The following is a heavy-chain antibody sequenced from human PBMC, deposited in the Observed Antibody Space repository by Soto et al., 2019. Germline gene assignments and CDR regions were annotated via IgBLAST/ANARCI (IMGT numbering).Heavy chain of an antibody. CDR3: AREGGYCNGGPCYRGAFDF. D-gene: IGHD2-15*01. CDR2: IGNSNNPT. CDR1: GFTFSDYS. V-gene: IGHV3-21*02. Sequence: EVQLVESGGGLVKPGGSPRLSCAASGFTFSDYSMLWVRQAPGKGLEWLAFIGNSNNPTFYADSVRGRFTISRDNHKKLVYLQMNSLREEQPAVYFCAREGGYCNGGPCYRGAFDFWGQGTIVIVSS. J-gene: IGHJ3*01.